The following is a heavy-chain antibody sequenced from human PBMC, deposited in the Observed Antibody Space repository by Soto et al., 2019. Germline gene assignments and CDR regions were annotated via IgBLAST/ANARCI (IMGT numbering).Heavy chain of an antibody. CDR2: IYSGGST. V-gene: IGHV3-66*01. CDR3: ARDLTTVTTEYYYYYYMDV. D-gene: IGHD4-4*01. J-gene: IGHJ6*03. CDR1: GFTVSSNY. Sequence: GGSLRLSCAASGFTVSSNYMSWVRQAPGKGLEWVSVIYSGGSTYYADSVKGRFTISRDNSKNTLYLQMNSLRAEDTAVYYCARDLTTVTTEYYYYYYMDVWGKGTTVTVSS.